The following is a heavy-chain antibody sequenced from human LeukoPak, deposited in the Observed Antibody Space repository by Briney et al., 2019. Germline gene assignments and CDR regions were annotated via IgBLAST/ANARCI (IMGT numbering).Heavy chain of an antibody. CDR3: ARAQTTTHAFDI. CDR2: ISYDGSNK. D-gene: IGHD4-17*01. V-gene: IGHV3-30*04. Sequence: GGSLRLSCAASGFTFSSYAMHWVRQAPGKGLEWVAVISYDGSNKYYADSVKGRFTISRDNSKDTLYLQMNSLRAEDTAVYYCARAQTTTHAFDIWGQGTMVTVSS. J-gene: IGHJ3*02. CDR1: GFTFSSYA.